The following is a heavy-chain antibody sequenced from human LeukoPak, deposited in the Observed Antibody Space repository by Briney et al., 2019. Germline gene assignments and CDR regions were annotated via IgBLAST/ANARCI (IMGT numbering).Heavy chain of an antibody. Sequence: GGSLRLSCAASGFTFDDYAMHWVRQAPGKGLEWVSGISWNSGSIGYADSVKGRFTISRDNSKNTVFLQMNSLSRDDTAVYYCARRGGSNGWGAFDVWGQGTTITVSS. CDR1: GFTFDDYA. CDR2: ISWNSGSI. D-gene: IGHD2-8*01. V-gene: IGHV3-9*01. J-gene: IGHJ3*01. CDR3: ARRGGSNGWGAFDV.